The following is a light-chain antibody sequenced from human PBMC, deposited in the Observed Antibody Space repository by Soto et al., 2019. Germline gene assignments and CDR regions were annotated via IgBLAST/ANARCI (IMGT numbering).Light chain of an antibody. J-gene: IGLJ1*01. CDR1: STDIGAYKF. CDR3: ISYTSLDTYV. CDR2: DVT. V-gene: IGLV2-14*03. Sequence: QSVLTQPASVSASPGQSITISCTGTSTDIGAYKFVSWYQQHPGKAPKLMIYDVTSRPSGVSNRFSGSKSGNTASLIISGLRAEDEADYYCISYTSLDTYVFGTGTKLTVL.